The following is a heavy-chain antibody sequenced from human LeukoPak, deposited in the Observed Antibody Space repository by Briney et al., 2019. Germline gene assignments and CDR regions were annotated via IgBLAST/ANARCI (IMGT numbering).Heavy chain of an antibody. Sequence: PSETLSLTCTVSGGSISTYYWSWIRQPLGKGLEWIGCIYYTGSANYNPSLKSRGTISVDTSKNQFSLKLTSVTAADTAVYYCARGSITVVPAFDIWGQGTMFTASS. J-gene: IGHJ3*02. CDR2: IYYTGSA. V-gene: IGHV4-59*12. CDR1: GGSISTYY. D-gene: IGHD3-16*01. CDR3: ARGSITVVPAFDI.